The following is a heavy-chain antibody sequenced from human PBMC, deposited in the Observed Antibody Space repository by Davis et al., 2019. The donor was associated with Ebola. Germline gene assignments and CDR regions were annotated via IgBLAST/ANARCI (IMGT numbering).Heavy chain of an antibody. V-gene: IGHV3-23*01. J-gene: IGHJ6*04. CDR3: AKSGLSFVVVKYHYGMDV. CDR2: IRSSGGST. D-gene: IGHD3-3*01. Sequence: GESLQISCTASVITFSSYAMTWVRQAPGKGLEWVPAIRSSGGSTYYAESVKGRFTISRDNSRKTLYMQMNILRAEDTAVYYCAKSGLSFVVVKYHYGMDVWGKGTTVTVSS. CDR1: VITFSSYA.